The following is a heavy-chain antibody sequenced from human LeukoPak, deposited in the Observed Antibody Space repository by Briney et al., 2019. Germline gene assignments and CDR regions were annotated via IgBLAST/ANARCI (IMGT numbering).Heavy chain of an antibody. Sequence: SVKVSCKASGGTFSSYAISWVRQAPGQGLEWMGGIIPIFGTANYAQKFQGRVTITTDESTSTAYMELRSLRSDDTAVYYCARTAIVVPGTKHSASAFDYWGQGTLVTVSS. V-gene: IGHV1-69*05. CDR3: ARTAIVVPGTKHSASAFDY. D-gene: IGHD2-2*01. CDR1: GGTFSSYA. J-gene: IGHJ4*02. CDR2: IIPIFGTA.